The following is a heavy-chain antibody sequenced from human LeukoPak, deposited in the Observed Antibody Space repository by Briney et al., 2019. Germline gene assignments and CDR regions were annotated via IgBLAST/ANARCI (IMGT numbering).Heavy chain of an antibody. CDR2: INPSGGST. D-gene: IGHD6-13*01. Sequence: AASVKVSCKPSGYTFTSYYMYCVRQAPGPGLEWMGIINPSGGSTNYAQKCQGRATMTRDTSTSTVYMELSSLRSEDTAVYYCARGPGSSWLVDYWGEGTLVTVSS. J-gene: IGHJ4*02. V-gene: IGHV1-46*01. CDR1: GYTFTSYY. CDR3: ARGPGSSWLVDY.